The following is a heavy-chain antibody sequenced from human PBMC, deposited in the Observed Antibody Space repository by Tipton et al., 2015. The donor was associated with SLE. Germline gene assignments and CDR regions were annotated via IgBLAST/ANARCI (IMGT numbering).Heavy chain of an antibody. D-gene: IGHD3-22*01. Sequence: SLRLSCATSGFTFSTSNMHWVRQAPGKGLEWVSLIRFDRDHQYNADSVKGRFTTSRDSSTSTVYLQMNSLRIGDTAVYYCAKDRGYYDSSGYYDYWGQGTLVTVSS. CDR1: GFTFSTSN. CDR3: AKDRGYYDSSGYYDY. J-gene: IGHJ4*02. V-gene: IGHV3-30*02. CDR2: IRFDRDHQ.